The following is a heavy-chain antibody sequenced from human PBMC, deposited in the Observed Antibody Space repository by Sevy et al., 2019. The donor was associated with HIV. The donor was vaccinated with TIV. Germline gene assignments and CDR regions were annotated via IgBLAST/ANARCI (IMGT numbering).Heavy chain of an antibody. V-gene: IGHV3-23*01. CDR1: GFTLTSYT. J-gene: IGHJ4*02. D-gene: IGHD2-21*02. CDR2: ISATGGST. CDR3: AKTLQKLPFHPHYFDY. Sequence: GGSLRLSCAASGFTLTSYTMNWVRQAPGKGLEWVASISATGGSTYYANSVKGRFTISRDVSKGTLYLQMNSLSAEDTAIFYCAKTLQKLPFHPHYFDYWGQGTLVTVSS.